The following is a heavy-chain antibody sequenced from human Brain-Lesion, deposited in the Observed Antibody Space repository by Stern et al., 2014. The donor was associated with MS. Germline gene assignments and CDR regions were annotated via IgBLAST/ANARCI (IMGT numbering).Heavy chain of an antibody. CDR1: GYTLTELS. V-gene: IGHV1-24*01. CDR2: FDPEDGEK. J-gene: IGHJ4*02. CDR3: ATLSPGAGGNYYRLFDY. D-gene: IGHD1-26*01. Sequence: QVQLVESGAEVKKPGASVKVSCKVSGYTLTELSMHWVRQAPRKGLEWMGGFDPEDGEKIYAQKFQGRVTITADTSTDTAYMELSSLRSEDTAVYYCATLSPGAGGNYYRLFDYWGQGTLVTVSS.